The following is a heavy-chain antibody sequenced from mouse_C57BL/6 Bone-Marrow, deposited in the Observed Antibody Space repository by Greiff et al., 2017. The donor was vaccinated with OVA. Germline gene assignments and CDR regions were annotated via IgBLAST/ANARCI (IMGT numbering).Heavy chain of an antibody. CDR2: IDPSDSYT. CDR1: GYTFTSYW. CDR3: ARPHVTSVVPGVAY. D-gene: IGHD1-1*01. Sequence: QVQLQQPGAELVMPGASVKLSCKASGYTFTSYWMHWVKQRPGQGLEWIGEIDPSDSYTNYNQKFKGKSTLTVDKSTSTAYMQLSSLTSEDSAVYYCARPHVTSVVPGVAYWGQGTLVTVSA. J-gene: IGHJ3*01. V-gene: IGHV1-69*01.